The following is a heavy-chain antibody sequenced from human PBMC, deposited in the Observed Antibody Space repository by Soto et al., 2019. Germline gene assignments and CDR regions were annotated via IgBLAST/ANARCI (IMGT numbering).Heavy chain of an antibody. Sequence: QVQLVQSGAEVKKPGASVKVSCKASGYTFTSYGISWVRQGPGQGLEWMGWISAYNGNTNYAQKLQGRVTMTTDTSTSTAYMELRSLRSDDTAVYYCARVPMITFGGVIVMDAFDIWGQGTMVTVSS. CDR1: GYTFTSYG. D-gene: IGHD3-16*02. CDR2: ISAYNGNT. V-gene: IGHV1-18*01. CDR3: ARVPMITFGGVIVMDAFDI. J-gene: IGHJ3*02.